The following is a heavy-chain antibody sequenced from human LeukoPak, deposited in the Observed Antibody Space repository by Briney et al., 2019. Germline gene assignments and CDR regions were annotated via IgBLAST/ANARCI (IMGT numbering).Heavy chain of an antibody. Sequence: GGSLRLSCAASGFTVSGNYMSWVRQAPGKGLEWVSVIYSSDNTYYIDSVKGRFTISRDNSKNTLYLQMNSLRTEDTAVYYCAKSHLPNAYSGTYYCDYWGQGTLVTVSS. V-gene: IGHV3-66*02. CDR2: IYSSDNT. J-gene: IGHJ4*02. CDR1: GFTVSGNY. CDR3: AKSHLPNAYSGTYYCDY. D-gene: IGHD1-26*01.